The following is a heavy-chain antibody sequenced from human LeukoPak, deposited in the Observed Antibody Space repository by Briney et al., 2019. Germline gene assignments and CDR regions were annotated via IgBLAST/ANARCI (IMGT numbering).Heavy chain of an antibody. D-gene: IGHD2-2*01. Sequence: ASVKVSCKASGYTFTSYGISWVRQAPGQGLEWMGWISAYNGNTNYAQKLQGRVTMTTDTSTSTAYMELRSLRSDDTAVYYCARDSSGSTSPPYYYYGMDVWGQGTTVTVSS. CDR1: GYTFTSYG. CDR2: ISAYNGNT. J-gene: IGHJ6*02. CDR3: ARDSSGSTSPPYYYYGMDV. V-gene: IGHV1-18*01.